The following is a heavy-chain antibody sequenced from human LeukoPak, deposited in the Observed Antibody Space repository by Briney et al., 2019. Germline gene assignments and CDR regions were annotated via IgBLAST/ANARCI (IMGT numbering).Heavy chain of an antibody. V-gene: IGHV1-2*02. CDR2: INPNSGGT. CDR1: GYTFTGYY. Sequence: ASVKVSCTASGYTFTGYYMHWVRQAPGQGHGWMGWINPNSGGTNYAQKFQGRVTMTRATSISTAYMELSRLRSDDTAVYYCARGLKVRGVITYFDYWGQGTLVTVSS. J-gene: IGHJ4*02. CDR3: ARGLKVRGVITYFDY. D-gene: IGHD3-10*01.